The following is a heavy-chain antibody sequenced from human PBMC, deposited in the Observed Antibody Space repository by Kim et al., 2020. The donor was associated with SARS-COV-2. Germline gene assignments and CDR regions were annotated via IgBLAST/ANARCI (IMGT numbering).Heavy chain of an antibody. J-gene: IGHJ6*02. Sequence: SETLSLTCTVSGGSISSISYYWGWIRQPPGKGLEWIGSIYYSGSTYYNPSLKSRVTISVDTSKNQFSLKLSSVTAADTAVYYCAREVQLRYFDWSYYYYGMDVWGQGTTVTVSS. CDR2: IYYSGST. D-gene: IGHD3-9*01. CDR1: GGSISSISYY. CDR3: AREVQLRYFDWSYYYYGMDV. V-gene: IGHV4-39*01.